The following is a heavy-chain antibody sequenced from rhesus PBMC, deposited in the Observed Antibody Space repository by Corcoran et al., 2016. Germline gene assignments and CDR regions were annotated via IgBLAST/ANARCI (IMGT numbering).Heavy chain of an antibody. D-gene: IGHD6-31*01. CDR2: SDGSGSST. Sequence: QLQESGPGRVKPSETLSVICAVSGGSISSSQWSWIRQAPGTGAECIGYSDGSGSSTDYNPSLKSRVTLSVDTSKNQFSLKLSSVTAADTAVYYCASARSSSGQGWYFDLWGPGTPITISS. CDR3: ASARSSSGQGWYFDL. CDR1: GGSISSSQ. J-gene: IGHJ2*01. V-gene: IGHV4-169*02.